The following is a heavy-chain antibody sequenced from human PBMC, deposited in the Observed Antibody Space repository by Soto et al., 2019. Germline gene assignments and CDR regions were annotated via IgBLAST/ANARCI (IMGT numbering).Heavy chain of an antibody. Sequence: QGRLLQSGDEVKKPGASVRVSCRASGYDFTSYGISWVRQAPGQGLEWVSWISAYNGKRDTAQKFQGRVTMTLDTSTETAHMELGDLTSADTAVYYCARGRIVASIHDAFEIWGQGTMVAVSS. CDR3: ARGRIVASIHDAFEI. J-gene: IGHJ3*02. V-gene: IGHV1-18*01. D-gene: IGHD2-21*01. CDR2: ISAYNGKR. CDR1: GYDFTSYG.